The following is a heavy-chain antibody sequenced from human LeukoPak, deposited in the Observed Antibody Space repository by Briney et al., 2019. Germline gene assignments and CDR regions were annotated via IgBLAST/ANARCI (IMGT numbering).Heavy chain of an antibody. CDR3: AKDYRRYYYDSSGEGAFDI. Sequence: GGSLRLSCAASGFTFSYYGMHWARQAPGKGLEWVAFIRYDGSDKYYADSVKGRFTISRDNSKNTLYLQMNSLRAEDTAVYYCAKDYRRYYYDSSGEGAFDIWGQGTMVTASS. J-gene: IGHJ3*02. CDR2: IRYDGSDK. V-gene: IGHV3-30*02. CDR1: GFTFSYYG. D-gene: IGHD3-22*01.